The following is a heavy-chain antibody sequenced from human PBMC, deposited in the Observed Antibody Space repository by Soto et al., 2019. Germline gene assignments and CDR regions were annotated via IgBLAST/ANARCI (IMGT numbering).Heavy chain of an antibody. CDR3: ARDALSTVPPS. CDR1: GFTFSAYS. V-gene: IGHV3-21*01. CDR2: ISSSSGYI. J-gene: IGHJ5*02. D-gene: IGHD1-1*01. Sequence: EVHLVESGGGLVNPGGSLRLSCAASGFTFSAYSMNWVRQAPGKGLEWVSSISSSSGYISYADSVKGRFTISRDNPRNSLYLQMNSLRAEDTAVYYCARDALSTVPPSWGQGTLVTVSS.